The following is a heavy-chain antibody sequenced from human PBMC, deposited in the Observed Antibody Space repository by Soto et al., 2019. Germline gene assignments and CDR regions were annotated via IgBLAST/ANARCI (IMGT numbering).Heavy chain of an antibody. CDR1: GYTFTSYC. CDR3: ARLYDCISTSCYYWFDP. J-gene: IGHJ5*02. Sequence: GASVKVSCKASGYTFTSYCISWVRQAPGQGLEWMGWISAYNGNTNYAQKLQGRVTMTTDTSTSTAYMELRSLRSDDTAVYYCARLYDCISTSCYYWFDPWGQGTLVTVSS. D-gene: IGHD2-2*01. CDR2: ISAYNGNT. V-gene: IGHV1-18*01.